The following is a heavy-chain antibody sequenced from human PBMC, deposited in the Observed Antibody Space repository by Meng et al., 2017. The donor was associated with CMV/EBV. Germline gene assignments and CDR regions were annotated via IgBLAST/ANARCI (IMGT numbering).Heavy chain of an antibody. CDR3: ARDWEYYDFWSGYYNGPYYYYYYGMDV. CDR1: GYTFTSYY. D-gene: IGHD3-3*01. J-gene: IGHJ6*02. V-gene: IGHV1-46*01. Sequence: ASVKVSCKASGYTFTSYYMHWVRQAPGQGLEWMGIINPSGGSTSYAQKFQGRVTMTRDTSTSTVYMELSSLRSEDTAVYYCARDWEYYDFWSGYYNGPYYYYYYGMDVWGQGTTVTVSS. CDR2: INPSGGST.